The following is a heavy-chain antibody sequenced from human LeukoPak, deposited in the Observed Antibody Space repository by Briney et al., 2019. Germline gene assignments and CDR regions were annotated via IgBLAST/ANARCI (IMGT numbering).Heavy chain of an antibody. CDR1: GFTFSDYY. CDR3: ARDSGYCSGGSCFIY. Sequence: GGSPRLSCAASGFTFSDYYMSWIRQAPGKGLEGVSYISGSGTIIYYAVSVKGPFTISRDNAKNSLYLQMNSLRAEDTAVYYCARDSGYCSGGSCFIYWGQGTLVTVSS. V-gene: IGHV3-11*01. D-gene: IGHD2-15*01. CDR2: ISGSGTII. J-gene: IGHJ4*02.